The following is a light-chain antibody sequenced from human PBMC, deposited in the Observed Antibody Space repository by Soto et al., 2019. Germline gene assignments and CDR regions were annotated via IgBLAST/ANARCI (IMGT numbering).Light chain of an antibody. V-gene: IGKV3D-15*01. J-gene: IGKJ5*01. CDR1: QSVSSN. CDR2: GAS. CDR3: QQYKNWPPIT. Sequence: EIVMTQSPATLSVSPGERATLSCRASQSVSSNLAWYQQKPGQAPRLLIYGASTRATGIPARFSGSVSGTEFTLTISSLQSEDLAVYYGQQYKNWPPITFGQGTRLEI.